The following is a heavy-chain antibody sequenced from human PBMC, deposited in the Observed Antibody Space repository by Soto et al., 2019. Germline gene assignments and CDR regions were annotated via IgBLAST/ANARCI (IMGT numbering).Heavy chain of an antibody. CDR2: IYHSGST. CDR3: ARSDSSGWEVG. V-gene: IGHV4-4*02. J-gene: IGHJ4*02. CDR1: GGSISSSNW. D-gene: IGHD6-19*01. Sequence: QVQLQESGPGLVKPSGTLSLTCAVSGGSISSSNWWSWVRQPPGKGLEWIGEIYHSGSTNYNPSPKSRVTKSVDKSTNQFSLKLSSVTAADTAVYYCARSDSSGWEVGWGQGTLVTVSS.